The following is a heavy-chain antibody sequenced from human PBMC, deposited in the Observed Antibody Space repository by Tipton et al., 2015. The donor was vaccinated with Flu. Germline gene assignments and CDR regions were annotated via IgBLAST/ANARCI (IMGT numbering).Heavy chain of an antibody. V-gene: IGHV4-4*07. D-gene: IGHD3-22*01. CDR3: ARESRDYIGDGYYYDF. CDR1: GGSITSYF. J-gene: IGHJ4*02. Sequence: TLSLTCTVSGGSITSYFWSWIRQPAGKGLEWIGRIYTSGNTDYSPSLESRVTMSVGTSKSHFSLKLSSVTAADTAIYYCARESRDYIGDGYYYDFWGQGILVTVSS. CDR2: IYTSGNT.